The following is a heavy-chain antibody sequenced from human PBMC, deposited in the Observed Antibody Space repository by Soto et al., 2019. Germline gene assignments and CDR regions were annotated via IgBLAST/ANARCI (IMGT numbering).Heavy chain of an antibody. CDR3: ARGVENIVVVLDVFGYYGMDV. V-gene: IGHV1-3*01. CDR2: INAGNGNT. Sequence: ASVKVSCEASGYSLTSYAIYWVRQAPGQRLEWMGWINAGNGNTKYSQKLQGRVTFTGDTSASTAHMELSSLRSEDTAVYFCARGVENIVVVLDVFGYYGMDVWGQGTTVTVS. D-gene: IGHD2-2*01. CDR1: GYSLTSYA. J-gene: IGHJ6*02.